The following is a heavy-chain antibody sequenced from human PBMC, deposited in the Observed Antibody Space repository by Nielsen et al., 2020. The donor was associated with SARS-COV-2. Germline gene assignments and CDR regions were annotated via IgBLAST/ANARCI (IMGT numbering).Heavy chain of an antibody. CDR1: GYTFTSYG. Sequence: ASVKVSCKASGYTFTSYGISWVRQAPGQGLEWMGWISAYNGNTNYAQKLQGRVTITRDTSASTAYMELSSLRSEDTAVYYCARDCSGGSCYAWGQGTLVTVSS. J-gene: IGHJ5*02. CDR2: ISAYNGNT. V-gene: IGHV1-18*01. CDR3: ARDCSGGSCYA. D-gene: IGHD2-15*01.